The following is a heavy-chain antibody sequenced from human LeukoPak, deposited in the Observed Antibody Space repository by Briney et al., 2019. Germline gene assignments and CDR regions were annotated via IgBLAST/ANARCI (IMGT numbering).Heavy chain of an antibody. Sequence: ASVKVSCKASGYTFTSYGISWVRQAPGQGLEWMGWINPSSGGADYVQKFQGRVTMTRDTSISTVYMEVSRLTSDDTAVYYCARLREDINWYFDYWGQGTLVAVSS. CDR3: ARLREDINWYFDY. CDR2: INPSSGGA. CDR1: GYTFTSYG. J-gene: IGHJ4*02. V-gene: IGHV1-2*02. D-gene: IGHD1-1*01.